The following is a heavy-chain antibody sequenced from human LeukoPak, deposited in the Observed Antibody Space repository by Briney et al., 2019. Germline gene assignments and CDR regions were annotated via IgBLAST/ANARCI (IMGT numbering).Heavy chain of an antibody. CDR2: ISYDGSNK. CDR3: AKGPTYYGSRRAFDI. Sequence: GGSLRLSCAASGFTFSSYGMHWVRQAPGKGLEWVAVISYDGSNKYYADSVKGRFTISRDNSKNTLYLQMNSLRAEDTAVYYCAKGPTYYGSRRAFDIWGQGTMVTVSS. D-gene: IGHD3-10*01. CDR1: GFTFSSYG. J-gene: IGHJ3*02. V-gene: IGHV3-30*18.